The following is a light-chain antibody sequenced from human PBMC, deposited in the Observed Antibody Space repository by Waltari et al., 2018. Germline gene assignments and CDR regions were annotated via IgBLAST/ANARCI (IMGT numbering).Light chain of an antibody. J-gene: IGKJ3*01. CDR1: QTIRNY. Sequence: DIQMTQSPPSLAASVGDSVNITCRASQTIRNYLNWYQQRPGKAPKLLISAASSLQSGVPSRFSGSGSGTDFALTISSRQPEDFASYHCQETYTTLFTFGPGTKVEIK. CDR2: AAS. V-gene: IGKV1-39*01. CDR3: QETYTTLFT.